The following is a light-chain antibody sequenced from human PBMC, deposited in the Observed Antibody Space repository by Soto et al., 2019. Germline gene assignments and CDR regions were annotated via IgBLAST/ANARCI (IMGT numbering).Light chain of an antibody. Sequence: DIQMTQSPSTLSASIGDRVTITCRASQRISIWLAWYQQKPGEAPKLLVFKASSLESGAPLRFSGSGSGTEFTLTISSLQPDDFATYYCQQYNSYPYTFGQGTKLDIK. CDR3: QQYNSYPYT. J-gene: IGKJ2*01. V-gene: IGKV1-5*03. CDR2: KAS. CDR1: QRISIW.